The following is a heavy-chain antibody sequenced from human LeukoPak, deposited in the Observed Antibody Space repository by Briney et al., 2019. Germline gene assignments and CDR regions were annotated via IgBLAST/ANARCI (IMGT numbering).Heavy chain of an antibody. CDR2: INHSGST. D-gene: IGHD3-10*01. CDR3: ARGPTYYYGSGSYRY. Sequence: KPSEALSLTCAVYGGSFSGYYWSWVRQPPGKGLEWIGEINHSGSTNYNPSLKSRVTISVDTSKNQFSLKLSSVTAADTAVYYCARGPTYYYGSGSYRYWGQGTLVTVSS. CDR1: GGSFSGYY. J-gene: IGHJ4*02. V-gene: IGHV4-34*01.